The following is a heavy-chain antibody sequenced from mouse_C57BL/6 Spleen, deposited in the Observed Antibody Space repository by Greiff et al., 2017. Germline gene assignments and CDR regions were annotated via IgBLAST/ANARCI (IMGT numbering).Heavy chain of an antibody. CDR3: ARSGGYYENRVYAMDY. CDR1: GYTFTSYG. V-gene: IGHV1-81*01. J-gene: IGHJ4*01. CDR2: IYPRSGNT. Sequence: VKLMESGAELARPGASVKLSCKASGYTFTSYGISWVKQRTGQGLEWIGEIYPRSGNTYYNEKFKGKATLTADKSSSTAYMELRSLTSEDSAVYFGARSGGYYENRVYAMDYWGQGTSVTVSA. D-gene: IGHD2-4*01.